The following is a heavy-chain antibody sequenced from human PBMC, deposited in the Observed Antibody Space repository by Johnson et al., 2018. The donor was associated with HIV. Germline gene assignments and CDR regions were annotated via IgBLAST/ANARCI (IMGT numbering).Heavy chain of an antibody. CDR1: EFTFSNYA. V-gene: IGHV3-30*04. J-gene: IGHJ3*02. CDR2: ISYNSGKK. CDR3: ARGRKDIEAADGLDNDAFDM. Sequence: QVQLVESGGGVVQPGRSLRIYCAVSEFTFSNYAMHWVRLAPGKGLQWVAVISYNSGKKYYADPVKGRFTISRDNSKNTLYLQMDSLRAEDSALYYCARGRKDIEAADGLDNDAFDMWGQVTLVTVSS. D-gene: IGHD6-13*01.